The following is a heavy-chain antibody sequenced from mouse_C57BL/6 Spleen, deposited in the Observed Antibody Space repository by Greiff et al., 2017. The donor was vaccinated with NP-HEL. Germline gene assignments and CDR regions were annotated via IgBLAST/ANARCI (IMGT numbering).Heavy chain of an antibody. CDR1: GFNIKDYY. Sequence: EVQLQQSGAELVRPGASVKLSCTASGFNIKDYYMHWVKQRPEQGLEWIGRIDPEDGDTEYAPKFQGKATMTADTSSNTAYLQLSSLTSEDTAVYYCTTSFYGSSFRVFAYWGQGTLVTVSA. CDR2: IDPEDGDT. CDR3: TTSFYGSSFRVFAY. J-gene: IGHJ3*01. V-gene: IGHV14-1*01. D-gene: IGHD1-1*01.